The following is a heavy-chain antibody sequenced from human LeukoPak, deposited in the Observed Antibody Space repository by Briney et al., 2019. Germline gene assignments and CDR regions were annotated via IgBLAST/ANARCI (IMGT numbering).Heavy chain of an antibody. CDR2: IKKDGTYR. Sequence: PGGSLRLSCAASGFILSGHWTHWVRHAPGEGLVCVARIKKDGTYRDYGDSVKGRFTISRDNAKNTLYLQRNSLRVEDTARFYCVRDDDVYGFDYWGQATVVTVSS. CDR3: VRDDDVYGFDY. V-gene: IGHV3-74*01. D-gene: IGHD3-16*01. CDR1: GFILSGHW. J-gene: IGHJ4*02.